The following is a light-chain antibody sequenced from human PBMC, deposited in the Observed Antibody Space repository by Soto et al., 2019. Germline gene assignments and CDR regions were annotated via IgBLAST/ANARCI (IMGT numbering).Light chain of an antibody. V-gene: IGKV3-20*01. J-gene: IGKJ2*01. Sequence: EIVWMQSPGTLSLSPGERATLSCRASQSIKRSYLAWYQQKTGQAPRVLIYGASNRATGIPDRFSGSGSGTDFSLTISRLEPEDFAVYYCHQDDNAPQTFGQGTKVEIK. CDR2: GAS. CDR3: HQDDNAPQT. CDR1: QSIKRSY.